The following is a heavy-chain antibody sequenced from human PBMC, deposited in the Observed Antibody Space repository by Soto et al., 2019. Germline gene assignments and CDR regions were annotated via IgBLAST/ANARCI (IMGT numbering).Heavy chain of an antibody. CDR3: ARGQKDYYDSSGYSHEFDY. CDR2: IYYSGST. V-gene: IGHV4-59*01. D-gene: IGHD3-22*01. J-gene: IGHJ4*02. CDR1: GGSISSYY. Sequence: QVQLQESGPGLVMPSETLSLTCTVSGGSISSYYWSWIRQPPGKGLEWIGYIYYSGSTNYNPSLKSRVTISVDTSKNQFSLKLSSVTAADTAVYYCARGQKDYYDSSGYSHEFDYWGQGTLVTVSS.